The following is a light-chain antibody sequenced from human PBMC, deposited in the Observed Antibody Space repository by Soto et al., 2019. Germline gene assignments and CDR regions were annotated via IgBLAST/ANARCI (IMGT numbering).Light chain of an antibody. V-gene: IGLV2-14*01. CDR3: SSYTSSSTDV. J-gene: IGLJ1*01. Sequence: QSVLPQPASVYGSPGESITISCTGTSSDVGGYNYVSWYQQHPGKAPKLMIYDVSNRPSGVSNRFSGSKSGNTASLTISGLQAEDEADYYCSSYTSSSTDVFGTGTKVTVL. CDR1: SSDVGGYNY. CDR2: DVS.